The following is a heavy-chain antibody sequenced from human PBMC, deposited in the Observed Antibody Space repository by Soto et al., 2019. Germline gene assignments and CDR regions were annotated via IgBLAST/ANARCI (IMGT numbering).Heavy chain of an antibody. Sequence: QVQLQESGPGLVKPSETLSLTCTVSGGSMSSYYWSWIRQPAGKGLEWIGRVFTSGSTNYNPSLKSRVTMSVDTSKNQFSLKLSSVTAADTAVYYCARVDGVLAARGGTFKYYYGMDVWGQGTTVTVSS. CDR2: VFTSGST. J-gene: IGHJ6*02. CDR3: ARVDGVLAARGGTFKYYYGMDV. CDR1: GGSMSSYY. D-gene: IGHD2-2*01. V-gene: IGHV4-4*07.